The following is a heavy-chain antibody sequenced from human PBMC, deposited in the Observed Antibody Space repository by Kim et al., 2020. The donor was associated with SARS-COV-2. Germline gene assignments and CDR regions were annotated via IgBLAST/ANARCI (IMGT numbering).Heavy chain of an antibody. CDR1: GFTFSSYW. CDR2: IKQDGSEK. D-gene: IGHD1-26*01. Sequence: GGFLRLSCAASGFTFSSYWMSWVRQAPGKGLEWVANIKQDGSEKYYVDSVKGRFTISRDNAKNSLYLQMNSLRAEDTAVYYCARERYSGSYSEAIYYYYYGMDVCGQGTTVTVSS. J-gene: IGHJ6*02. CDR3: ARERYSGSYSEAIYYYYYGMDV. V-gene: IGHV3-7*01.